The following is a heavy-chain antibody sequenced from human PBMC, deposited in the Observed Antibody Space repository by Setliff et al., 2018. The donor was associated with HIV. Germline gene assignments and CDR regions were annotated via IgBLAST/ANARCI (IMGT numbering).Heavy chain of an antibody. Sequence: GSLRLSCAASGFTFSSYAITWVRQAPGKGLEWVSAISGSGDSTFYADSVQGRFTISRDNSKNTLYLQMNNLRAEDTAVYYCAISTRPYWGQGTLVTVS. D-gene: IGHD6-6*01. V-gene: IGHV3-23*01. CDR1: GFTFSSYA. J-gene: IGHJ4*02. CDR2: ISGSGDST. CDR3: AISTRPY.